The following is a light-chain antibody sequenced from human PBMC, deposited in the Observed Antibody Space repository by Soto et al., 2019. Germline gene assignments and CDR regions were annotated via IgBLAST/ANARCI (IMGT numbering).Light chain of an antibody. Sequence: QSALTQPASVSGSPGQSITISCTGTSSDVGAYNFVSWHQQHPGKAPKLMIYNVYDRPSGISYRFSGSKSGNTASLTISGLQGEDEADYYCSAYTVSRTYVFLTGTKVTV. V-gene: IGLV2-14*03. J-gene: IGLJ1*01. CDR2: NVY. CDR3: SAYTVSRTYV. CDR1: SSDVGAYNF.